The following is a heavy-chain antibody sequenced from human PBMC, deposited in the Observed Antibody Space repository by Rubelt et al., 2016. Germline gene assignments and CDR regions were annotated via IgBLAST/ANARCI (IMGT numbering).Heavy chain of an antibody. J-gene: IGHJ3*02. Sequence: SMNWVRQAPGKWLEWVSYISSSSSTIYYADSVKGRFTISRDNAKNSLYLQMNSLRAEDTALYYCAKGSSSGWYDAFDIWGQGTMVTVSS. V-gene: IGHV3-48*04. CDR1: S. CDR2: ISSSSSTI. CDR3: AKGSSSGWYDAFDI. D-gene: IGHD6-19*01.